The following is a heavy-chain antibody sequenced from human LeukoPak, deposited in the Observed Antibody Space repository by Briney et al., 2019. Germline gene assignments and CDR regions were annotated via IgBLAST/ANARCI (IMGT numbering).Heavy chain of an antibody. J-gene: IGHJ5*02. V-gene: IGHV4-34*01. Sequence: MTSETLSLTCAVYGGSFSGYYWTWIRQPPGKGLEWIGEINHGESTNYNPSLKRRYSISIDTSKNQFSLKVTSVTAADTAVYYCARHILEEHWFDPWGLGTLVIVSS. CDR3: ARHILEEHWFDP. D-gene: IGHD1-1*01. CDR2: INHGEST. CDR1: GGSFSGYY.